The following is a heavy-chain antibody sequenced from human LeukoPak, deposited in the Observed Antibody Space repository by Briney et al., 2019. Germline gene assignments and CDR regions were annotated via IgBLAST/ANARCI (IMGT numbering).Heavy chain of an antibody. CDR3: ARLMYTGSSGSYYFDY. CDR1: GFTFNSYA. V-gene: IGHV3-23*01. D-gene: IGHD6-6*01. Sequence: GESLRLSCAASGFTFNSYAMSWVRQAPGKGLEWVSVISGSGGSTYYADSVKGRFTISRDNAKDSLCLQMISLRAEDTAVYYCARLMYTGSSGSYYFDYWGQGTLVTVS. J-gene: IGHJ4*02. CDR2: ISGSGGST.